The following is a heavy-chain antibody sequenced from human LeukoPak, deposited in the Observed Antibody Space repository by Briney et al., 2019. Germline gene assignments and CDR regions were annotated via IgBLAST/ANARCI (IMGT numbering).Heavy chain of an antibody. CDR3: AVERGDGDEVWFDP. J-gene: IGHJ5*02. V-gene: IGHV4-39*07. D-gene: IGHD4-17*01. CDR2: INHSGST. Sequence: PSETLSLTCTVSGGSISSSSYYWGWIRQPPGKGLEWIGEINHSGSTNYNPSLKSRVTISVDTSKNQFSLKLSSVTAADTAVYYCAVERGDGDEVWFDPWGQGTLVTVSS. CDR1: GGSISSSSYY.